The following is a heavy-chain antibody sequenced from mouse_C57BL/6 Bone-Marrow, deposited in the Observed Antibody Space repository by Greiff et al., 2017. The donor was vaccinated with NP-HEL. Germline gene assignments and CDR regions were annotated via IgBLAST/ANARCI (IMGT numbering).Heavy chain of an antibody. D-gene: IGHD3-2*02. J-gene: IGHJ3*01. CDR2: IDPSDSDT. Sequence: VQLQQPGAELVRPGSSVKLSCKASGYTFTSYWMHWVKQRPIQGLEWIGNIDPSDSDTHYNQKFKGKATLTVDESSSTAYMQLSSLTSEDSAVYDCSREDRSGLRFAYWGQGTLVTVSA. CDR1: GYTFTSYW. CDR3: SREDRSGLRFAY. V-gene: IGHV1-52*01.